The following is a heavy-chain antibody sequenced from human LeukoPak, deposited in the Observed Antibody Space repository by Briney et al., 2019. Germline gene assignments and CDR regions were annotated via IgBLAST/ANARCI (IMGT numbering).Heavy chain of an antibody. Sequence: SETLSPTCAVYGGSFSGYYWSWIRQPPGKGLEWIGEINHSGSTNYNPSLKSRVTISVGTSKNQFSLKLSSVTAADTAVYYCARDMGYSYGSFDYWGQGTLVTVSS. CDR1: GGSFSGYY. J-gene: IGHJ4*02. CDR2: INHSGST. CDR3: ARDMGYSYGSFDY. V-gene: IGHV4-34*01. D-gene: IGHD5-18*01.